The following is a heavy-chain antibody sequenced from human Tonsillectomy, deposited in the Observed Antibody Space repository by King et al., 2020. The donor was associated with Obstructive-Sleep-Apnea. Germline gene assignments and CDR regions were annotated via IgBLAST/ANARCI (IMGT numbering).Heavy chain of an antibody. V-gene: IGHV4-34*01. J-gene: IGHJ4*02. Sequence: VQLQQWGAGLLKPSETLSLTCAVYGGSFSGYYWSWIRQPPGKGLEWLGEINHSGSTNYNPSLKSRVTISVDTSKNQFSLKLSSVTAADTAVYYCATFVAAAGTNYWGQGTLVTVSS. CDR3: ATFVAAAGTNY. D-gene: IGHD6-13*01. CDR1: GGSFSGYY. CDR2: INHSGST.